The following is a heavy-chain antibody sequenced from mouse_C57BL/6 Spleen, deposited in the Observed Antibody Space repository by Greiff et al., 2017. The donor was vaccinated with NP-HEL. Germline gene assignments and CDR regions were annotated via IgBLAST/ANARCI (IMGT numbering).Heavy chain of an antibody. Sequence: VQLQQSGAELVKPGASVKISCKASGYAFSSYWMNWVKQRPGKGLEWIGQIYPGDGDTNYNGKFKGKATLTADKSSSTAYMQLSSLTSEDSAVYCCARSSYGNYPAWFAYWGQGTLVTVSA. CDR3: ARSSYGNYPAWFAY. CDR1: GYAFSSYW. V-gene: IGHV1-80*01. CDR2: IYPGDGDT. D-gene: IGHD2-10*01. J-gene: IGHJ3*01.